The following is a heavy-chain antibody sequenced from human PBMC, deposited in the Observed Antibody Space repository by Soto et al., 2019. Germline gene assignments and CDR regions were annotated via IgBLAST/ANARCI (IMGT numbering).Heavy chain of an antibody. V-gene: IGHV1-3*01. Sequence: ASVKVSCKASGYTFTSYAMHWVRQAPGQRLEWMGWINAGNGNTKYSQKFQGRVTITRDTSASTAYMELSSLRSEDTAVYYCARDSRSSRVFDYWGQGTLVTVSS. J-gene: IGHJ4*02. CDR2: INAGNGNT. D-gene: IGHD6-6*01. CDR3: ARDSRSSRVFDY. CDR1: GYTFTSYA.